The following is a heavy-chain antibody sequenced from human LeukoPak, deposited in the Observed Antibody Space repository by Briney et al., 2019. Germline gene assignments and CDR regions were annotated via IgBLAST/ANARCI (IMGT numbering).Heavy chain of an antibody. CDR2: INPNSGGT. CDR1: GYTFTGYY. V-gene: IGHV1-2*02. Sequence: ASVKVSCKASGYTFTGYYIHWVRQAPGQGLECMGWINPNSGGTNYAQKFQVRVTMTRDTSISTAYMELNRLRSDDTAVYYCVRGGSGSYFSWLDPWGQGTLDTVSS. CDR3: VRGGSGSYFSWLDP. J-gene: IGHJ5*02. D-gene: IGHD3-10*01.